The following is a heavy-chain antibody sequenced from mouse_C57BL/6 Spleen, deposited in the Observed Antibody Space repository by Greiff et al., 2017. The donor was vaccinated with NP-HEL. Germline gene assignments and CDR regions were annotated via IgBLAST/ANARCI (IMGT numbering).Heavy chain of an antibody. CDR1: GYTFTSYW. Sequence: QVQLKQPGAELVKPGASVKLSCKASGYTFTSYWMQWVKQRPGQGLEWIGEIDPSDSYTNYNQKFKGKATLTVDTSSSTAYMQLSSLTSEDSAVYYCARYYGYDAYWGQGTLVTVSA. CDR2: IDPSDSYT. D-gene: IGHD2-2*01. CDR3: ARYYGYDAY. V-gene: IGHV1-50*01. J-gene: IGHJ3*01.